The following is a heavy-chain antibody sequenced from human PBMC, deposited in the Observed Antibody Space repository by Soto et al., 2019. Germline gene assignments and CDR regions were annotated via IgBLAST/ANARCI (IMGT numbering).Heavy chain of an antibody. CDR2: IYYSGNI. CDR1: GGSISSGDYY. CDR3: ANTPTDYTNAWNVLDY. J-gene: IGHJ4*02. V-gene: IGHV4-61*08. Sequence: SETLSLTCTVSGGSISSGDYYWSWIRQPPGKGLEWIGYIYYSGNINYNPSLKSRVTISIDTSKNQFSLRLTSVSAADTAVYYCANTPTDYTNAWNVLDYWGQGTLVTVSS. D-gene: IGHD1-1*01.